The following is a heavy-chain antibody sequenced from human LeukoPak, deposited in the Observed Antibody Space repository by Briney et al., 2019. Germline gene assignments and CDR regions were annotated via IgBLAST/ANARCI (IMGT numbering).Heavy chain of an antibody. J-gene: IGHJ4*02. CDR3: ARIGPGGYRTSYFDY. V-gene: IGHV4-59*08. CDR2: IYYSGST. Sequence: SETLSLTCTVSGGSISSYYWSWIRQPPGKGLEWIGYIYYSGSTNYNPSLKSRVTISVDTSKNQFSLKLSSVTAADTAVYYCARIGPGGYRTSYFDYWGQGTLVTVSS. CDR1: GGSISSYY. D-gene: IGHD1-26*01.